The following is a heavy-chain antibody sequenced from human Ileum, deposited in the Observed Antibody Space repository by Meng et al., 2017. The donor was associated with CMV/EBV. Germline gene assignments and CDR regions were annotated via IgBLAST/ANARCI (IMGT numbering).Heavy chain of an antibody. CDR2: ISNTSGTI. V-gene: IGHV3-48*01. CDR3: ARFDY. J-gene: IGHJ4*02. CDR1: GLSLSNFN. Sequence: GESLKISCAASGLSLSNFNMNWVRQVPGKGLEWVSYISNTSGTIHYADSVKGRFTISRDNSKNSLYLEMNSLRAEDTAVYYCARFDYWGQGALVTVSS.